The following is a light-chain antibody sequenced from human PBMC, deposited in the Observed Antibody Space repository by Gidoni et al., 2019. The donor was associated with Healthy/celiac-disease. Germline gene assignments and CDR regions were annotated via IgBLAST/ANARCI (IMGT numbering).Light chain of an antibody. CDR2: QDS. Sequence: SYELTQPPSVSVSPGQTARITRSGDKLGDKYACWYQQKPGQSPVLVIYQDSKRPSGIPERFSGSNSGNTATLTISGTQAMDEADYYCQAWDSSTAVFGGGTKLTVL. V-gene: IGLV3-1*01. CDR1: KLGDKY. CDR3: QAWDSSTAV. J-gene: IGLJ2*01.